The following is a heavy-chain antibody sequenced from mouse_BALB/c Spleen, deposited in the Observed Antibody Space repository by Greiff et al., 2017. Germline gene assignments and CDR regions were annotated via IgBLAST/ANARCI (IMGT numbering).Heavy chain of an antibody. Sequence: EVKLVESGGGLVQPGGSRKLSCAASGFSFSSFGMHWVRQPPEKGLEWVANISSGSSTIYYADTVKGRFTISRDKPKNTLFLQMTSLRSEDTAMYYCARWYGYDDYCAMDYWGQGTSVTVSS. D-gene: IGHD2-14*01. J-gene: IGHJ4*01. CDR1: GFSFSSFG. CDR2: ISSGSSTI. CDR3: ARWYGYDDYCAMDY. V-gene: IGHV5-17*02.